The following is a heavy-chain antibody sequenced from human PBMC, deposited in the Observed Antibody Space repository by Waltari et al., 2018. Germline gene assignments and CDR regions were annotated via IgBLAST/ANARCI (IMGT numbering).Heavy chain of an antibody. Sequence: QMQLQESGPGLVKTSETLSLTCTVSGGSITAYQWSWIRQTPGKGLEWIGHVYYSGSTNSNPSHKSRVTISIDTPKNQFSLKLSSVAAADTAVYFCARDSGKYLDPWGQGTLVTVSS. CDR2: VYYSGST. CDR1: GGSITAYQ. D-gene: IGHD6-25*01. J-gene: IGHJ5*02. V-gene: IGHV4-59*01. CDR3: ARDSGKYLDP.